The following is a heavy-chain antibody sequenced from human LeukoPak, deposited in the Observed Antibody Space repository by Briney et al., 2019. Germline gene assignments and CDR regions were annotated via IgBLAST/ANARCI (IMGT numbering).Heavy chain of an antibody. V-gene: IGHV4-39*07. Sequence: SESLSLTCTVSGGSISSGDYYWSWIRQPPGKGLEWIGSIYYSGSTYYNPSLKSRVTISVDTSKNQFSLKLSSVTAADTAVYYCVRWGSLEEFDNWGQGTLVTVSS. CDR2: IYYSGST. CDR3: VRWGSLEEFDN. D-gene: IGHD3-16*01. CDR1: GGSISSGDYY. J-gene: IGHJ4*02.